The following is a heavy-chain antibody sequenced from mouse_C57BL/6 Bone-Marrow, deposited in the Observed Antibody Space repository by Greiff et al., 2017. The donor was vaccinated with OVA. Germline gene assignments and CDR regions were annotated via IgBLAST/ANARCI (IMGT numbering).Heavy chain of an antibody. Sequence: EVKLVESGGGLVQPGGSLKLSCAASGFTFSDYYMYWVRQTPEKRLEWVAYISNGGGSTYYPDTVKGRFTISRDNAKNTLYLQMSRLKSDDTAMYYCAREGYYAMDYWGQGTSVTVSS. J-gene: IGHJ4*01. CDR1: GFTFSDYY. CDR2: ISNGGGST. V-gene: IGHV5-12*01. CDR3: AREGYYAMDY.